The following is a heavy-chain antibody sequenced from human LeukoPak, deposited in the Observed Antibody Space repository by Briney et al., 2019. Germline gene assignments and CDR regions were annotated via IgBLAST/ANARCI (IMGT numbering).Heavy chain of an antibody. J-gene: IGHJ4*02. CDR2: MYYSGSP. CDR3: ARGEPAFSSGWYTYYFDY. V-gene: IGHV4-59*12. D-gene: IGHD6-19*01. Sequence: PSETLSLTCAVSGGSISSYYWNWIRQPPGRGLEWIGYMYYSGSPNYNPSLKSRVTISVDTPKNQFSLRLSSVTASDTAVYYCARGEPAFSSGWYTYYFDYWGQGTLVTVSS. CDR1: GGSISSYY.